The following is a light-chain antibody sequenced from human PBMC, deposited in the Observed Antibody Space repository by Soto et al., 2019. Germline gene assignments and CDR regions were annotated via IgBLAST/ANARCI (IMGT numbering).Light chain of an antibody. CDR2: GAR. Sequence: VLTQSPGTLSLSPGERATLSCRASQSGTIGYLAWFQQKPGQAPRLLIYGARTRATGVPDMFSASASGTDFSLTISRLEPEDFAVYYCQQYGTSPWTFGQGTQVEIK. V-gene: IGKV3-20*01. J-gene: IGKJ1*01. CDR1: QSGTIGY. CDR3: QQYGTSPWT.